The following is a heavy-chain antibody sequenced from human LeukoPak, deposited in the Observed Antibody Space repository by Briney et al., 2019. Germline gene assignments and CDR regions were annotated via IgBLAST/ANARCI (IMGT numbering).Heavy chain of an antibody. CDR1: GGSISSGDYY. V-gene: IGHV4-30-4*01. J-gene: IGHJ4*02. D-gene: IGHD3-9*01. Sequence: SETLSLTCTVSGGSISSGDYYWSWIRQPPGKGLEWIGYIYYSGSTYYNPSLKSRVTISVDTSKNQFSLKLSSVTAADTAVYYCARERESNLTGYYPSYFDCWGQGTLVTVSS. CDR2: IYYSGST. CDR3: ARERESNLTGYYPSYFDC.